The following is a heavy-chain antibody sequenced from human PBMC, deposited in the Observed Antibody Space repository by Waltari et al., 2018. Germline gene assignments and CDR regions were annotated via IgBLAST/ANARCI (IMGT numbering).Heavy chain of an antibody. CDR3: AKDQYDYVWGSYRADAFDI. V-gene: IGHV3-23*04. Sequence: EVQLVESGGGLVQPGRSLRLSCTASGFTFGDYAMSWFRQAPGKGLEWVSAISGSGGSTYYADSVKGRFTISRDNSKNTLYLQMNSLRAEDTAVYYCAKDQYDYVWGSYRADAFDIWGQGTMVTVSS. CDR1: GFTFGDYA. D-gene: IGHD3-16*02. CDR2: ISGSGGST. J-gene: IGHJ3*02.